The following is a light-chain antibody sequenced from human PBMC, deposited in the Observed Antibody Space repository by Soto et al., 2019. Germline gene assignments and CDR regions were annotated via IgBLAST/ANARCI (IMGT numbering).Light chain of an antibody. J-gene: IGKJ1*01. V-gene: IGKV3-20*01. CDR1: QSVSSSY. CDR2: GAS. Sequence: IGVSNSAVTLSLSPWELATLSCRASQSVSSSYLACYQQKPGQAPRLLIYGASIRATGMPDRFSGSGSETDFTHTISRLEPEDFAVYYCQLYGSSPRTFGQGTKVDIK. CDR3: QLYGSSPRT.